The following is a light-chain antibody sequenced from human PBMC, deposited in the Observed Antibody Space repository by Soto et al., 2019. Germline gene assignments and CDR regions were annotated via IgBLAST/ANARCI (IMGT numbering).Light chain of an antibody. Sequence: QSALTQPASVSGSPGQSITISCTATSSDVGGYNYVSWYQQHPGKAPKLMIYNVSNRPSGVSNRFSGSKSGNTASLTISGLQAEDEGHYYCSSFTSTNTVLFGGGTKVTVL. CDR3: SSFTSTNTVL. J-gene: IGLJ2*01. CDR2: NVS. V-gene: IGLV2-14*01. CDR1: SSDVGGYNY.